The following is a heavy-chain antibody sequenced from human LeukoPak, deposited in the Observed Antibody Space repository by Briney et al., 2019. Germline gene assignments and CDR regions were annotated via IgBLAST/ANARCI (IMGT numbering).Heavy chain of an antibody. CDR3: ARGGTFWDS. V-gene: IGHV4-39*07. D-gene: IGHD3-3*01. CDR1: GGSIRTTSYY. J-gene: IGHJ4*02. Sequence: PSETLPLTCTVSGGSIRTTSYYWGWLRQSPGREPEWIGTIYFSGSNYYNPSLESRVTISVDTSNNQFSLKLNSVTAADTAVYYCARGGTFWDSWGQGTLVTVSS. CDR2: IYFSGSN.